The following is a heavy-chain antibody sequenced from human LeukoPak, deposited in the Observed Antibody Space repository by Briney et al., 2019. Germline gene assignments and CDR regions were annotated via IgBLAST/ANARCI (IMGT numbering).Heavy chain of an antibody. CDR1: GFTFSSYE. CDR3: ARGAQWYYDCSGYYYAGHYFDY. Sequence: GGSLRLSCAASGFTFSSYEMNWVRQAPGKGLEWVSYISSSGSTIYYADSVKGRFTISRDNAKNSLYLQMNSLRAEDTAVYYCARGAQWYYDCSGYYYAGHYFDYWGQGILVTVSS. J-gene: IGHJ4*02. CDR2: ISSSGSTI. D-gene: IGHD3-22*01. V-gene: IGHV3-48*03.